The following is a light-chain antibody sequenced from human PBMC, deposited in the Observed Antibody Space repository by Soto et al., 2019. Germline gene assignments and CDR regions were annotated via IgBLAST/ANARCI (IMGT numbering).Light chain of an antibody. CDR2: DAS. CDR3: QQYGSSVLT. V-gene: IGKV3-11*01. Sequence: EIVLTQSPATLSLSPGERATLSCRASQSVSSYLAWYQQKPGQPPRLLIYDASNRATGIPARFSGSGSGTDFTLTISSLETEDFVVYYCQQYGSSVLTFGGGTKVEIK. J-gene: IGKJ4*01. CDR1: QSVSSY.